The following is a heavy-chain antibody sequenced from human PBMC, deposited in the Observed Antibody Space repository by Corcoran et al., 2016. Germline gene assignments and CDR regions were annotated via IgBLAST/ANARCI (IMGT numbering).Heavy chain of an antibody. CDR3: ARLYENTGYYYAPLAY. CDR2: IYPGDSDT. CDR1: GYRFTTYW. V-gene: IGHV5-51*01. D-gene: IGHD3-22*01. J-gene: IGHJ4*02. Sequence: EVQLVQSGAEVKKPGESLKISCKGSGYRFTTYWIGWVRQMPGKGLEWMGIIYPGDSDTRYSPSFQGQVTISAANSITTVYLQWSTLKASDSPMYYCARLYENTGYYYAPLAYWVQGTLVTVSS.